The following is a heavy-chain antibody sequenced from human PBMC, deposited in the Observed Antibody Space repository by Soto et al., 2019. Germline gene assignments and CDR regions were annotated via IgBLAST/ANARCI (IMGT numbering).Heavy chain of an antibody. CDR2: ISSSSRDI. CDR3: AKDSALSKYYYDSSGYYTYYNWFDP. J-gene: IGHJ5*02. D-gene: IGHD3-22*01. Sequence: PGGSLRLSCGASGVTFGGYGVNWVRQAPGKGLEWVASISSSSRDIYYADSVKGRFTISRDNSKNTLYLQMNSLRAEDTAVYYCAKDSALSKYYYDSSGYYTYYNWFDPWGQGTLVTVSS. CDR1: GVTFGGYG. V-gene: IGHV3-21*01.